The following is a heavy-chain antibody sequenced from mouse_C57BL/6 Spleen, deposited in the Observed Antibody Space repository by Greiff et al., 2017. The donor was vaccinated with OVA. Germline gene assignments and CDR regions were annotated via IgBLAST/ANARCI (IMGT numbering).Heavy chain of an antibody. CDR1: GYAFSSSW. CDR3: ARSGEGYNFFLAY. J-gene: IGHJ3*01. CDR2: IYPGDGDT. V-gene: IGHV1-82*01. D-gene: IGHD2-2*01. Sequence: QVQLQQSGPELVKPGASVKISCKASGYAFSSSWMNWVKQRPGKGLEWIGRIYPGDGDTNYNGKFKGKATLTADKSSSTAYMQLSSLTSEDSSVYFCARSGEGYNFFLAYWGQGTLVTVSA.